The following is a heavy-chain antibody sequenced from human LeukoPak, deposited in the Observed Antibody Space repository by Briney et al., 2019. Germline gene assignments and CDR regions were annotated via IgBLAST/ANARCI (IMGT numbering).Heavy chain of an antibody. Sequence: SVKVSCKASGGTFSSYAISWVRQAPGQGLEWMGGIIPIFGTANYAQKFQGRVTITADESTSTAYMELSSLRSEDTAVYYCAREPIYSSSSTSFDYWGQGTLVTVSS. CDR3: AREPIYSSSSTSFDY. D-gene: IGHD6-6*01. CDR2: IIPIFGTA. V-gene: IGHV1-69*13. J-gene: IGHJ4*02. CDR1: GGTFSSYA.